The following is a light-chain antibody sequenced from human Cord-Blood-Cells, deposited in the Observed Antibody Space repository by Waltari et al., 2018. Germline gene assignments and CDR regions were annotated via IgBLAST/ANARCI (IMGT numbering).Light chain of an antibody. CDR2: EGS. CDR3: CSYAGSSTLV. CDR1: SSDVGSYNL. V-gene: IGLV2-23*01. Sequence: QSALTQPASVSGSPGQSITISCTGTSSDVGSYNLVSWYQQHPGKAPKLMIYEGSKRPSGVSNRFSGSTSVNTASLTISGLQAEDEADYYCCSYAGSSTLVFGGGTKLTVL. J-gene: IGLJ2*01.